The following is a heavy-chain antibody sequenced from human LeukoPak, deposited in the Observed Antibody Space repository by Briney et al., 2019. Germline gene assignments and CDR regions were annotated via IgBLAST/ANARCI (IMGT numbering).Heavy chain of an antibody. CDR2: IYYSGST. Sequence: SETLSLTCTVSGGSIRSSDYYCGWIRQPPGKGLEWIGSIYYSGSTYYNPSLKSRVTMSVDTSKNQFSLKLTSVTAADTAVYYCAKGHSSSWYSGQINFDYWGQGTLVTVSS. D-gene: IGHD6-13*01. J-gene: IGHJ4*02. CDR1: GGSIRSSDYY. V-gene: IGHV4-39*07. CDR3: AKGHSSSWYSGQINFDY.